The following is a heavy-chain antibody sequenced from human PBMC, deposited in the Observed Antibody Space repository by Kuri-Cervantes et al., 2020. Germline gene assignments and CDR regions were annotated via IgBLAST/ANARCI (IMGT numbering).Heavy chain of an antibody. Sequence: GESLKISCAASGFTVSSNYMSWVRQAPGKGLEWVSVIYSGGSTYYADSVKGRFTISRDNSKNTLYLQMNSLRDEDTAVYYCTTGARVYEILAGMDVWGQGTTVTVSS. D-gene: IGHD3-9*01. V-gene: IGHV3-53*01. CDR2: IYSGGST. CDR1: GFTVSSNY. J-gene: IGHJ6*02. CDR3: TTGARVYEILAGMDV.